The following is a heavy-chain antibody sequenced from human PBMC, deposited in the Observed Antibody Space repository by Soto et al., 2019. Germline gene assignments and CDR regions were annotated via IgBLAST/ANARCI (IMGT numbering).Heavy chain of an antibody. CDR3: AREDCVGGSCYSLAGSFYYYRDV. CDR2: INSDGSVS. J-gene: IGHJ6*03. Sequence: EVQLVESGGGLVQPGGSLRLSCAASGFTFSNYWMYWVRQAPGKGLEWVSRINSDGSVSSYADSVKGRLTISRDNVKHTLYMQMDRLRAEDTAVYYCAREDCVGGSCYSLAGSFYYYRDVWGKGTTVTVFS. V-gene: IGHV3-74*01. CDR1: GFTFSNYW. D-gene: IGHD2-15*01.